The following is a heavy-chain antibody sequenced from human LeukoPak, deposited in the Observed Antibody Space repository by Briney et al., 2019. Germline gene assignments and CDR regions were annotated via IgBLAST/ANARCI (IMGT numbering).Heavy chain of an antibody. V-gene: IGHV1-46*01. J-gene: IGHJ6*03. CDR1: GYTFTSYF. CDR3: ARDGTPAFYYYMDV. CDR2: INPSGGST. Sequence: ASVKVSCKASGYTFTSYFIHWVRQAPGQGLEWMGIINPSGGSTNYAQKFQGRVTMTRDTSTSTVYMELSSLRSEDTAVYFCARDGTPAFYYYMDVWGKGTTVTISS.